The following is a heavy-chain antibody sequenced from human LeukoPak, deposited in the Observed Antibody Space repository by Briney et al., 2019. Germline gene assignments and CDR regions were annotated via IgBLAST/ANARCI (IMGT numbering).Heavy chain of an antibody. V-gene: IGHV1-46*01. J-gene: IGHJ6*03. CDR1: GYTFTSYF. CDR3: ARDGTPAFYYYMDV. CDR2: INPSGGST. Sequence: ASVKVSCKASGYTFTSYFIHWVRQAPGQGLEWMGIINPSGGSTNYAQKFQGRVTMTRDTSTSTVYMELSSLRSEDTAVYFCARDGTPAFYYYMDVWGKGTTVTISS.